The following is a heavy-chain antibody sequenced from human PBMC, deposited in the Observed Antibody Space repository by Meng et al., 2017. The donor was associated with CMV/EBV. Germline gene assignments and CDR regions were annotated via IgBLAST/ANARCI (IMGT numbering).Heavy chain of an antibody. CDR1: GFTFSSYS. CDR3: AREGGENFGVVITYYYYYGMDV. CDR2: ISSSSSYI. V-gene: IGHV3-21*01. D-gene: IGHD3-3*01. J-gene: IGHJ6*02. Sequence: GESLKISCAASGFTFSSYSMNWVCQAPGKGLEWVSSISSSSSYIYYADSVKGRFTISRDNAKNSLYLQMNSLRAEDTAVYYCAREGGENFGVVITYYYYYGMDVWGQGTTVTVSS.